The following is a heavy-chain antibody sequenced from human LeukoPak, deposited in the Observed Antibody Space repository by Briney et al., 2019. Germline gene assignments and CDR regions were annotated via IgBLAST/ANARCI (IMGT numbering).Heavy chain of an antibody. V-gene: IGHV4-34*01. J-gene: IGHJ4*02. CDR1: GGSFSGYY. CDR2: INHSGST. Sequence: PSETLSLTCAVYGGSFSGYYWSWIRQPPGKGLEWIGEINHSGSTNYNPSLKSRVTISVDTSKNQFSLKLSSVTAADTAVHYCARVSRYDYVWGSYRSEYFDYWGQGTLVTVSS. CDR3: ARVSRYDYVWGSYRSEYFDY. D-gene: IGHD3-16*02.